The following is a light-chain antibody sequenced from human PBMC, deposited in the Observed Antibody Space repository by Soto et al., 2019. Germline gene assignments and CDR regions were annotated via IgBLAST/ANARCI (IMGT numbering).Light chain of an antibody. J-gene: IGKJ5*01. Sequence: DLQITQSPSSLSASVEDRVIITCRASQSISNHLNWYQQKPGKAPKLLIFAASSLQSGVPSRFSGSRSGPDFTLTISSLQSEDFAVYYCQKYNNWPLTFGQGTRLEIK. CDR3: QKYNNWPLT. V-gene: IGKV1-39*02. CDR2: AAS. CDR1: QSISNH.